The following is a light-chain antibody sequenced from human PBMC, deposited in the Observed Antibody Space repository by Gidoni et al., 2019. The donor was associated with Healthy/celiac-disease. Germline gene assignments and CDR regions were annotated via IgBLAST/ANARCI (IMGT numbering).Light chain of an antibody. J-gene: IGLJ1*01. Sequence: QSALTQPPSVSGSPGQSITIPCTGTSSDVGGYNYVSWSQQTPGKAPKLMIYDVSNRPSGVSNRFSGSKSGNTASLTISGLQAEDEADYYCSSYTSSSTLPSYVFGTGTKVTVL. CDR2: DVS. V-gene: IGLV2-14*03. CDR3: SSYTSSSTLPSYV. CDR1: SSDVGGYNY.